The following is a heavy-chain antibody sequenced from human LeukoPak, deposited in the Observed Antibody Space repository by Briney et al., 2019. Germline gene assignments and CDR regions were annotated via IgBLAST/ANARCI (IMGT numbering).Heavy chain of an antibody. Sequence: GGSLRLSCAASGFTFSSYGMHWVRQAPGKGLEWVAVISYDGSNKYYADSAKGRFTISRDNSKNTLYLQMNSLRAEDTAVYYCARDMGSSAWGYDYYYMDVWGKGTTVTVSS. CDR1: GFTFSSYG. D-gene: IGHD6-19*01. V-gene: IGHV3-30*03. CDR2: ISYDGSNK. CDR3: ARDMGSSAWGYDYYYMDV. J-gene: IGHJ6*03.